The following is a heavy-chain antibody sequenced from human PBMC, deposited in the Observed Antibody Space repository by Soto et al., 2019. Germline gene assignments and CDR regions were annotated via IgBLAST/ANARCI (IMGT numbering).Heavy chain of an antibody. CDR1: GGTFSSYA. J-gene: IGHJ4*02. Sequence: ASVKVSCKASGGTFSSYAISWVRQAPGQGLEWMGGITSMFGTVNYAQKFQGRVTITADESASTAYMELSSLRSEDTAVYYCARDRDSSSWYIDYWGQGTLVTVSS. V-gene: IGHV1-69*13. D-gene: IGHD6-13*01. CDR2: ITSMFGTV. CDR3: ARDRDSSSWYIDY.